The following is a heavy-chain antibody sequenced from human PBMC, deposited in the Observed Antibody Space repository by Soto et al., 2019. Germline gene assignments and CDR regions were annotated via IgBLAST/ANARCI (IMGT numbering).Heavy chain of an antibody. CDR2: ISGSGGST. Sequence: GGSLRLSCAASGFTFSSFAMRWVRQAPGKGLEWVSAISGSGGSTYYADSVKGRFTISRDNSKNTLYLQMNSLRAEDTAVYYCAKDLSVAGVNWFDPWGQGTLVTVSS. D-gene: IGHD6-19*01. CDR3: AKDLSVAGVNWFDP. V-gene: IGHV3-23*01. CDR1: GFTFSSFA. J-gene: IGHJ5*02.